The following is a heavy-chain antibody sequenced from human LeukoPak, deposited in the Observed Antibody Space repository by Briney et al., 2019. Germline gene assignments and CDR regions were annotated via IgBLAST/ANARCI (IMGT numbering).Heavy chain of an antibody. V-gene: IGHV3-7*03. CDR1: GFAFNTYW. CDR2: IGQGGTEK. D-gene: IGHD1-1*01. Sequence: GGSLRLSCAASGFAFNTYWMSWVRQAPGKGLEWVANIGQGGTEKHHVDSVRGRFTISRDNAKNSVFQQMNSLRAEDTAVYYCTRDRDGKDFWGQGTLVTVSS. J-gene: IGHJ4*02. CDR3: TRDRDGKDF.